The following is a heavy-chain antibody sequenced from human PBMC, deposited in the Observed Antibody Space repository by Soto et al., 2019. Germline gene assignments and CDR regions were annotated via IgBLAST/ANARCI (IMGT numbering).Heavy chain of an antibody. D-gene: IGHD3-16*02. J-gene: IGHJ4*02. V-gene: IGHV3-48*01. CDR3: ARDSHLGELSLSYFDY. Sequence: EVQLVESGGSLVQPGGSLRLSCAASGFTFSSYSMNWVRQAPGKGLEWVSYISSSSSTIYYADSVKGRFTISRDNAKNSLYLQMNSLRAEDTAVYYCARDSHLGELSLSYFDYWGQGTLVTVSS. CDR2: ISSSSSTI. CDR1: GFTFSSYS.